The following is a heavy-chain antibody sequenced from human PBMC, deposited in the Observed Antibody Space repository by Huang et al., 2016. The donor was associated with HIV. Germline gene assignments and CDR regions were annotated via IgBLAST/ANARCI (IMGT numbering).Heavy chain of an antibody. CDR2: IYYIGST. D-gene: IGHD3-22*01. CDR1: GGSITSSSYY. Sequence: QLQLQGSGPGLVKPSETLSLTCTVSGGSITSSSYYWGWIRQPPGKGLEWVGSIYYIGSTDYNPSRKRRVTVSVDTSKNQFSLKLSSVTAADTAVYYCARHFSYYDSSGYTPWDAFDIWGQGTMVTVSS. CDR3: ARHFSYYDSSGYTPWDAFDI. V-gene: IGHV4-39*01. J-gene: IGHJ3*02.